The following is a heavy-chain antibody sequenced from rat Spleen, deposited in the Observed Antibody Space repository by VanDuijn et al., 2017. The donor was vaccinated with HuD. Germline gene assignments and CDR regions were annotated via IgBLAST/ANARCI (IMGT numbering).Heavy chain of an antibody. Sequence: EVKLVESGGGLVQPGRSLKLSCAASGFNFNDHWMGWVRQAPGKGLEWIGEINKDSRIIKYVPSLKDKLIISRDNAQNTLYLQMSKLGSEDTATYYGVRGEPGVRDGGQGVMVTVSS. J-gene: IGHJ2*01. CDR3: VRGEPGVRD. V-gene: IGHV4-2*01. CDR1: GFNFNDHW. CDR2: INKDSRII. D-gene: IGHD4-3*01.